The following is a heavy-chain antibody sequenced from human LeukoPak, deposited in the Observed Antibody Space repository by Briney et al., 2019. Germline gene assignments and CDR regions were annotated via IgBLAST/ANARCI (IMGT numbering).Heavy chain of an antibody. V-gene: IGHV5-51*01. CDR1: GYSFTSYW. CDR2: IYPGDSDT. Sequence: GESLKISCKGSGYSFTSYWIGWVRQMPGEGLEWMGIIYPGDSDTRYSPSFQGRVTISADKSISTAYLQWSSLKASDTAMYYCARLLFDHSSSSWGVYYYYGMDVWGQGTTVTVSS. J-gene: IGHJ6*02. CDR3: ARLLFDHSSSSWGVYYYYGMDV. D-gene: IGHD6-6*01.